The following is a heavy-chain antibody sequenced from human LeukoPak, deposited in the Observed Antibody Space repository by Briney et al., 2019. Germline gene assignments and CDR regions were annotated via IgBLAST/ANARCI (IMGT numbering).Heavy chain of an antibody. V-gene: IGHV3-74*01. CDR2: INNDGSGT. D-gene: IGHD3-22*01. J-gene: IGHJ4*02. CDR3: ARVTGYMIEDYFDY. CDR1: GFTFSTYW. Sequence: GGSLRLSCAASGFTFSTYWMHWVRQVPGKGLVWVSRINNDGSGTFYAASVRGRFTISRDTSRSTLYLQMNSLRAEDAAVYYCARVTGYMIEDYFDYWGQGTLVTVSS.